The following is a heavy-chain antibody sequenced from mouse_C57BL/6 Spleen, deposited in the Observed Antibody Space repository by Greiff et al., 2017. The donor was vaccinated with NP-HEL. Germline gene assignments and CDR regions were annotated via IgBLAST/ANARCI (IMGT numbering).Heavy chain of an antibody. CDR2: IYPSDSET. Sequence: QVQLQQPGAELVRPGSSVKLSCKASGYTFTSYWMDWVKQRPGQGLEWIGNIYPSDSETHYNQKFKDKATLTVDKSSSTAYMQLSSLTSEDSAVYYCARSPMAMDYWGQGTSVTVSS. CDR1: GYTFTSYW. D-gene: IGHD6-5*01. V-gene: IGHV1-61*01. CDR3: ARSPMAMDY. J-gene: IGHJ4*01.